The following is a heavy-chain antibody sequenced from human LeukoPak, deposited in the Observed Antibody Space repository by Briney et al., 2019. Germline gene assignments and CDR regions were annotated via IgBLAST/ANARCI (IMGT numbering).Heavy chain of an antibody. D-gene: IGHD2-15*01. CDR2: ISTNTGNP. J-gene: IGHJ6*03. Sequence: GASVKVSCKSSGYTFTSYATNWVRQAPGQGLEWMGWISTNTGNPTYAQGFTGRFVFSLDTSVSTAYLRISSLKAEDTAVYYCARKSVAATPRDIVYQYSYMDVWGKGTTVTVSS. V-gene: IGHV7-4-1*02. CDR1: GYTFTSYA. CDR3: ARKSVAATPRDIVYQYSYMDV.